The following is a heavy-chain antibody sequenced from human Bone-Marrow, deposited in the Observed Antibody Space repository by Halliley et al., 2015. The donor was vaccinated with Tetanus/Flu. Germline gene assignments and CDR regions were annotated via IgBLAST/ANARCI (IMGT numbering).Heavy chain of an antibody. V-gene: IGHV4-31*02. J-gene: IGHJ5*02. CDR3: ARSLNGDYLAFFDH. Sequence: EWIGYIHKSGYTDYNPSLKSRVIISVDTSKNQFSLKLRSVTAADTAVYYCARSLNGDYLAFFDHWGQGALVTVSA. CDR2: IHKSGYT. D-gene: IGHD4-17*01.